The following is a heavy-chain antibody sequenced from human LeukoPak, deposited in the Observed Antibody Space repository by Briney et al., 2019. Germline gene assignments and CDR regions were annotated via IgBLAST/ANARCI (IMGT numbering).Heavy chain of an antibody. J-gene: IGHJ4*02. Sequence: PGGSLRLSCAASGFTFSSYAMSWVRQAPGKGLEWVSAISGSGGSTYYADSVKGRFTISRDNSKNTLYLQMNSLRAEDTAVYYCAKDGASGSAPYYFDYWSQGTLVTVSS. D-gene: IGHD1-26*01. CDR3: AKDGASGSAPYYFDY. CDR1: GFTFSSYA. V-gene: IGHV3-23*01. CDR2: ISGSGGST.